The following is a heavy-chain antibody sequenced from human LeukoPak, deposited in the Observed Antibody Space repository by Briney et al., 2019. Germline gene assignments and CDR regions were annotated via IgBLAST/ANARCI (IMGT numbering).Heavy chain of an antibody. Sequence: GRSLRLSCAASGFTYKNYAMIWVRQAPGKGLESASTIGDNSGYTYYSDSVKGRFTISRDNSRNTLYLQMTSLRVDDTAVYFCATEGPFSAGTYYNAWGQGTLVIVS. CDR1: GFTYKNYA. CDR2: IGDNSGYT. D-gene: IGHD3-10*01. V-gene: IGHV3-23*01. CDR3: ATEGPFSAGTYYNA. J-gene: IGHJ5*02.